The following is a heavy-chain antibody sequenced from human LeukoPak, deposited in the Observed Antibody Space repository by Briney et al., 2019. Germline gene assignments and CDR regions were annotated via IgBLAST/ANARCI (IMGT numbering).Heavy chain of an antibody. CDR1: GYTFTGYY. CDR3: ARRGSYPKNDAFDI. V-gene: IGHV1-2*02. D-gene: IGHD1-26*01. Sequence: ASVKVSCKASGYTFTGYYMHWVRQAPGQGLEWMGWINPNSGGTNYAQKFQGRVTMTRDTSISTAYMEMSRLRSDDTAVYYCARRGSYPKNDAFDIWGQGTMVTVSS. J-gene: IGHJ3*02. CDR2: INPNSGGT.